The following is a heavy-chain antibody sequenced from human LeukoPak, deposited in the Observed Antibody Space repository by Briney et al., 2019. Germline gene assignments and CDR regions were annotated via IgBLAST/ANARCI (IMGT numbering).Heavy chain of an antibody. CDR2: INPDSGGT. CDR3: ARPSSIAVAGTHFQH. D-gene: IGHD6-19*01. J-gene: IGHJ1*01. CDR1: GYTFTGYY. V-gene: IGHV1-2*02. Sequence: GALVKVSCKASGYTFTGYYMHWERQAPGQGLEWMGWINPDSGGTNYAQKFQGRVTMTRDTSISTAYMELSRLRSDDTAVYYCARPSSIAVAGTHFQHWGQGTLVTVSS.